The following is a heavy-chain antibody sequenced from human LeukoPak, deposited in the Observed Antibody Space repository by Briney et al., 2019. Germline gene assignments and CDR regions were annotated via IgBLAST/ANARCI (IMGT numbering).Heavy chain of an antibody. D-gene: IGHD6-13*01. CDR1: GFTLSSYA. V-gene: IGHV3-23*01. CDR2: ISGSGGST. Sequence: PGGSLRLSCAASGFTLSSYAMSWVRQAPGKGLEWVSAISGSGGSTYYADSVKGRFTISRDNSKNTLYLQMNSLRAEDTAVYYCAKDSFSSQQLAPGYFDYWGQGTLVTVSS. J-gene: IGHJ4*02. CDR3: AKDSFSSQQLAPGYFDY.